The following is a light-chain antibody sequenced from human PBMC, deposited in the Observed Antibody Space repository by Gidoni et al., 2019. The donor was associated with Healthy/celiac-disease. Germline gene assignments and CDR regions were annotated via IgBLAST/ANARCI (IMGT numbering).Light chain of an antibody. J-gene: IGLJ2*01. Sequence: QSALTQPASVSGSPGQSITISCTGTSSDVGSYNYVSWYQQFPGKAPKLMIYDVSNRPSGVSYRFSGSESGNTASLTISGLQAEDEADYYCSSYTSRTSSVVFGGGTKLTVL. CDR2: DVS. V-gene: IGLV2-14*01. CDR1: SSDVGSYNY. CDR3: SSYTSRTSSVV.